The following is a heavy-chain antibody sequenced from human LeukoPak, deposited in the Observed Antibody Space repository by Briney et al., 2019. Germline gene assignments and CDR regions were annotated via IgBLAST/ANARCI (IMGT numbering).Heavy chain of an antibody. D-gene: IGHD2-21*01. CDR1: GFTLSSYA. CDR2: ISDSGNT. Sequence: PGGTLRLSCAASGFTLSSYAMTWVRQTPGKALDWVSAISDSGNTYHADSVKGRFTISRDSSKNTLFLQMNRLRPEDAAVYYCAKAPVTTCRGAYCYPFDYWAREPWSPSPQ. J-gene: IGHJ4*02. CDR3: AKAPVTTCRGAYCYPFDY. V-gene: IGHV3-23*01.